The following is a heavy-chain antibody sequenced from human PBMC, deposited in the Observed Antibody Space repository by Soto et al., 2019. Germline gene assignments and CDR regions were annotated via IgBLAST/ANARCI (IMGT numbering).Heavy chain of an antibody. Sequence: GGSLRLSCAASGFTFSDYYMNWIRQAPGKGLEWLSYISGNGNTKYYADSVKGRFTISRDNAKNSVDLQMNSLRDDDTAVYYCVRDVGSDYLAFWGQGALVTVSS. CDR3: VRDVGSDYLAF. J-gene: IGHJ4*02. CDR1: GFTFSDYY. D-gene: IGHD4-17*01. CDR2: ISGNGNTK. V-gene: IGHV3-11*01.